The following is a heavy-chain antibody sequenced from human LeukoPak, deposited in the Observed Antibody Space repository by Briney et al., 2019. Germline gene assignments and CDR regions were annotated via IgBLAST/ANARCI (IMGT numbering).Heavy chain of an antibody. J-gene: IGHJ4*02. CDR2: IYSSGST. D-gene: IGHD4-23*01. V-gene: IGHV4-59*10. CDR3: ARGGKATVVTM. Sequence: SETLSLTCAVYGGSFSGFHWSWIRQPPGKGLEWIGRIYSSGSTNYNPSLKSRVSMSVDKSKNQFSLKLTSVTAADTALYCCARGGKATVVTMWGQGILVTVSS. CDR1: GGSFSGFH.